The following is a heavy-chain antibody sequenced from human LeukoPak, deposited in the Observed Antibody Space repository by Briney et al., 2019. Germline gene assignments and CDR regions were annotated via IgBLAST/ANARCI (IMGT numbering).Heavy chain of an antibody. J-gene: IGHJ4*02. V-gene: IGHV3-30-3*01. Sequence: PGGSLRLSCAASGFTFSSYAMHWVRQAPGKGLEWVAVISYDGSNKYYADSVKGRFTISRDNSKNTLYLQMNSLRAEDTAVYYCARDVPTKFLEWLLYYWGQGTLVTVSS. CDR2: ISYDGSNK. D-gene: IGHD3-3*01. CDR3: ARDVPTKFLEWLLYY. CDR1: GFTFSSYA.